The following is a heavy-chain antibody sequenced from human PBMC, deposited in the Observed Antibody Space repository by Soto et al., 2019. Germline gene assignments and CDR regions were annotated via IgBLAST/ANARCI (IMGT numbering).Heavy chain of an antibody. CDR3: ARGSSGPNTPFQH. D-gene: IGHD3-22*01. Sequence: LTISCKGSGYSFTSYWIGWVRQMPGKGLEWMGIIYPGDSDTRYSPSFQGQVTISADKSISTAYLQWSSLKASDTAMYYCARGSSGPNTPFQHWGQGTLVTVSS. V-gene: IGHV5-51*01. CDR1: GYSFTSYW. CDR2: IYPGDSDT. J-gene: IGHJ1*01.